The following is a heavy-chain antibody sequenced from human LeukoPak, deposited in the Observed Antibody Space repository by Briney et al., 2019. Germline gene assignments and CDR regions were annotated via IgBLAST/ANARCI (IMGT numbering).Heavy chain of an antibody. CDR3: ARGGRGDV. Sequence: GGSLRLPCAASGFTLSNSWMSWVRQAPGKGLEWVANIKEDGSEKYYVDSVKGRFTISRDNAKNSLYLQINSLRAEDTAVYYCARGGRGDVWGQGTLVTVSS. J-gene: IGHJ4*02. CDR2: IKEDGSEK. V-gene: IGHV3-7*01. CDR1: GFTLSNSW. D-gene: IGHD3-10*01.